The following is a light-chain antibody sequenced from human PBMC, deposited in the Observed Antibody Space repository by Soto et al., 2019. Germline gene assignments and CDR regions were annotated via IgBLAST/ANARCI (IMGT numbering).Light chain of an antibody. CDR3: QQYNNWPPMYT. CDR2: WAS. V-gene: IGKV4-1*01. Sequence: DIVMTQSPDSLAVSLGERATINCKSSQSLLYSSNNKNYLAWFQQKPGQPPKLLMYWASTRESGVPDRFSGSGSGTDFTLTISSLQAEDVAVYYCQQYNNWPPMYTFGQGTKLEIK. CDR1: QSLLYSSNNKNY. J-gene: IGKJ2*01.